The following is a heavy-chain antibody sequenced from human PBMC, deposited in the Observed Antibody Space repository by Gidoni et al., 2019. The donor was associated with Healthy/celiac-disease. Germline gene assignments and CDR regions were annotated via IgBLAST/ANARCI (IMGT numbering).Heavy chain of an antibody. J-gene: IGHJ6*03. D-gene: IGHD3-22*01. CDR3: ARGTRDTMIVPTPYYYMDV. CDR1: GGSFSGYY. CDR2: INHSGST. V-gene: IGHV4-34*01. Sequence: QVQLQQWGAGLLKPSETLSLTCAVYGGSFSGYYWSWIRQPPGKGLEWIGEINHSGSTNYNPSLKSRVTISVDTSKNQFSLKLSSVTAADTAVYYCARGTRDTMIVPTPYYYMDVWGKGTTVTVSS.